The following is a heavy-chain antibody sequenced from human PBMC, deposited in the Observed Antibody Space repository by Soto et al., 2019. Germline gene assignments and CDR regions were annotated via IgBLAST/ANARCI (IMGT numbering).Heavy chain of an antibody. Sequence: EVQLVESGGGLVQPGGSLRLSCAASGFSFSTYSMNWVRQAPGKGPEWVSYISSRSCTIYYVDSVKGRFTISRDNAKNSLYLQMNSLRDEDTAVYYCARGGSSSDNGMDVWGQGTTVTVSS. CDR1: GFSFSTYS. CDR3: ARGGSSSDNGMDV. V-gene: IGHV3-48*02. J-gene: IGHJ6*02. D-gene: IGHD6-6*01. CDR2: ISSRSCTI.